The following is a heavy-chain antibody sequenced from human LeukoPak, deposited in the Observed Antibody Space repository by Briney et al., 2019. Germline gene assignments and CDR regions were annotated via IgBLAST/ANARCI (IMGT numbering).Heavy chain of an antibody. CDR3: ARVNGYNYRGSFDY. CDR2: ISYDGSNK. D-gene: IGHD5-24*01. J-gene: IGHJ4*02. V-gene: IGHV3-30*04. CDR1: GFTFSTYA. Sequence: GGSLRLSCAASGFTFSTYAMHWVRQAPGKGLEWVAVISYDGSNKYYADSVKGRFTISRDNSKNTLYLQMNSLRAEDTAVYYCARVNGYNYRGSFDYWGQGTLVTVSS.